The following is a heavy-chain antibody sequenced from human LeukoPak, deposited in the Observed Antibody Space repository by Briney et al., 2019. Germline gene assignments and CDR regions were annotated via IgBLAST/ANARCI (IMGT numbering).Heavy chain of an antibody. CDR2: ILGSGGST. Sequence: GGSLRLSCAASGFTFSSYAMAWVRQAPGKGLEWVSHILGSGGSTYYADSVKGRFTISRDNSKNALYLKMNSLRPEDTAVYYCAKVKYDYGDPVGWFDPWGQGSLVTVSS. J-gene: IGHJ5*02. V-gene: IGHV3-23*01. D-gene: IGHD4-17*01. CDR3: AKVKYDYGDPVGWFDP. CDR1: GFTFSSYA.